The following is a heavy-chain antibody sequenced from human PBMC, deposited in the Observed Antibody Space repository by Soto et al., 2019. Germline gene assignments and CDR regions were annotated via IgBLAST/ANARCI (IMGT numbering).Heavy chain of an antibody. D-gene: IGHD1-1*01. CDR3: ARDRVVKTTGTSYFDY. J-gene: IGHJ4*02. CDR1: GFTFSSYA. V-gene: IGHV3-30-3*01. CDR2: ISYDGSNK. Sequence: VQLVESGGGVVQPGRSLRLSCAASGFTFSSYAMHWVRQAPGKGLEWVAVISYDGSNKYYADSVKGRFTISRDNSKNTLYLQMNSMRAEDTAVYYCARDRVVKTTGTSYFDYWGQGTLVTVSS.